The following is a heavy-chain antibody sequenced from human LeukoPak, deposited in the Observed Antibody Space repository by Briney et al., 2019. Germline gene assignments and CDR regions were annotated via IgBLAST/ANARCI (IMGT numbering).Heavy chain of an antibody. J-gene: IGHJ3*02. Sequence: SVKVSCKASGGTFSSYAISWVRQAPGQGLEWMGGIIPIFGTANYAQKFQGRVTITTDEPTSTAYMELSSLRSEDTAVYYCARTIPNNYYDSSGYYGDAFDIWGQGTMVTVSS. CDR1: GGTFSSYA. D-gene: IGHD3-22*01. CDR2: IIPIFGTA. V-gene: IGHV1-69*05. CDR3: ARTIPNNYYDSSGYYGDAFDI.